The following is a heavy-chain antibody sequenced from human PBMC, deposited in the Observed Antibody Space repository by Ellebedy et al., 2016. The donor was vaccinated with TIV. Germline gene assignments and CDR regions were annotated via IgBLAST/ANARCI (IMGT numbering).Heavy chain of an antibody. CDR2: LTADDRST. CDR1: GFSLSNSF. J-gene: IGHJ4*02. Sequence: GGSLRLXCAASGFSLSNSFMSWIRQAPGMGLEWVSTLTADDRSTYFADSVKGRFTISRDNSKNTVYLQMNSLRSEDTAVYYCRPGHYSDAWGQGTLVTVSS. CDR3: RPGHYSDA. V-gene: IGHV3-23*01.